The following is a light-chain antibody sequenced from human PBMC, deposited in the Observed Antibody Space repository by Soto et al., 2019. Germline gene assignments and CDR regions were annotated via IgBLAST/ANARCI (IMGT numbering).Light chain of an antibody. CDR3: QQYNGFSWT. Sequence: DIQMTQSPSTLSASVGDRVTITCRASQSIIMWLAWYQHKPGKAPKLLINDASTLESRVPSRFSGSGSGTEFNLTISISLPDDFVDYYCQQYNGFSWTLVQGTKVEIK. CDR2: DAS. V-gene: IGKV1-5*01. CDR1: QSIIMW. J-gene: IGKJ1*01.